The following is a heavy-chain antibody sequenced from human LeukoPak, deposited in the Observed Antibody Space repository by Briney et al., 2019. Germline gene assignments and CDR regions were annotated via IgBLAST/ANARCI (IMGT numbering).Heavy chain of an antibody. Sequence: GGSLRLSCAASGFTFSNYAMHWVRQAPGKGLEWVAVISYDGSNKYYADSVKGRFTISRDNSKNTLYLQMNSLRAEDTAVYYCARDRYGMDVWGQGTTVTVSS. V-gene: IGHV3-30-3*01. CDR1: GFTFSNYA. J-gene: IGHJ6*02. CDR3: ARDRYGMDV. CDR2: ISYDGSNK.